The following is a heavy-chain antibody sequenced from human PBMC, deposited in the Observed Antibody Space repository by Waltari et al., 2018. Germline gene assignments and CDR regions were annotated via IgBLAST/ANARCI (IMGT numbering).Heavy chain of an antibody. Sequence: VVSTQTVTLTCTFSGFSLSTTGMCVSWIRQHPGKALEWLARIDWDDDKYYTMSLKPRLAISKDTSKNQVVLTMTNMDPEDTATYYCARSNTYYYDRIGRAIFDVWGQGTAVTVSS. V-gene: IGHV2-70*11. CDR2: IDWDDDK. J-gene: IGHJ3*01. CDR3: ARSNTYYYDRIGRAIFDV. D-gene: IGHD3-22*01. CDR1: GFSLSTTGMC.